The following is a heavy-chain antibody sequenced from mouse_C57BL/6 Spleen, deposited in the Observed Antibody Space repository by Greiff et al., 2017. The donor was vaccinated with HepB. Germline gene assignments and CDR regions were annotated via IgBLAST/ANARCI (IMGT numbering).Heavy chain of an antibody. D-gene: IGHD2-4*01. J-gene: IGHJ4*01. CDR2: INPSSGYT. V-gene: IGHV1-4*01. CDR1: GYTFTSYT. Sequence: VQLQQSGAELARPGASVKMSCKASGYTFTSYTMHWVKQRPGQGLEWIGYINPSSGYTKYNQKFKDKATLTADKSSSTAYMQLSSLTAEDSAVYYCARYDYGYAMDYWGQGTSVTVSS. CDR3: ARYDYGYAMDY.